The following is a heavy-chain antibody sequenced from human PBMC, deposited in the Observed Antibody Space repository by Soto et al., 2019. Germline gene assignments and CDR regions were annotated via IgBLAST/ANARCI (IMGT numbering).Heavy chain of an antibody. V-gene: IGHV4-31*03. J-gene: IGHJ3*02. Sequence: QVQLQESDAGLVKASQTLSLTCTVSGGSVSSGAYYWTWIRQRPGKGLEWIGYIYYSGSTYYSPSLKSRLSISLDTSKNQFSLRLSSVTAADTAMYYCARARLRAVYAFDIWGQGTMATVSS. CDR1: GGSVSSGAYY. CDR2: IYYSGST. CDR3: ARARLRAVYAFDI. D-gene: IGHD5-12*01.